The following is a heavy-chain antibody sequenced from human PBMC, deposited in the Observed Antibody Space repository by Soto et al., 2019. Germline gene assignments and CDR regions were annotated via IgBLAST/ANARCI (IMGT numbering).Heavy chain of an antibody. CDR2: IIPILGIP. CDR3: ARDQAAAVDYYYGMDV. D-gene: IGHD6-13*01. J-gene: IGHJ6*02. Sequence: QVQLVQSGAEVKKPGSSVKVSCKASGGTFSSYTISWVRQAPGQGLEWMGRIIPILGIPNYAQKFQGRVTITADKPPSTADMGLGSLRSEDTAVYYCARDQAAAVDYYYGMDVWGQGTTVTVSS. V-gene: IGHV1-69*08. CDR1: GGTFSSYT.